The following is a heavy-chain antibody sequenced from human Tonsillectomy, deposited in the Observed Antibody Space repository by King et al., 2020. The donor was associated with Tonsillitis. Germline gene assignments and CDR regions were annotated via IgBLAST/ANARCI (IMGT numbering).Heavy chain of an antibody. D-gene: IGHD3-10*01. CDR3: AKIGTAYGAFDI. V-gene: IGHV1-2*02. J-gene: IGHJ3*02. CDR1: GYTFTGYH. CDR2: ISPNSGGT. Sequence: QLVQSGAEVKKPGASVKVSCKSSGYTFTGYHMNWGRQARGQRLEWRGWISPNSGGTNFAQMFQGRVTMTRDTSITTAYMELSGLRSDDTAVYYCAKIGTAYGAFDIWGQGTMVTVSS.